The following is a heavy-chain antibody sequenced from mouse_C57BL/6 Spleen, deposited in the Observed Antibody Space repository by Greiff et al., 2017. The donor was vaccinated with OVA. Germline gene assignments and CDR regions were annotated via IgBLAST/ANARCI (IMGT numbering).Heavy chain of an antibody. V-gene: IGHV1-52*01. CDR1: GYTFTSYW. CDR2: IDPSDSET. CDR3: ARDYGSSYGYFDV. Sequence: QVQLKQPGAELVRPGSSVKLSCKASGYTFTSYWMHWVKQRPIQGLEWIGNIDPSDSETHYNQKFKDKATLTVDKSSSTAYMQLSSLTSEDSAVYYCARDYGSSYGYFDVWGTGTTVTVSS. D-gene: IGHD1-1*01. J-gene: IGHJ1*03.